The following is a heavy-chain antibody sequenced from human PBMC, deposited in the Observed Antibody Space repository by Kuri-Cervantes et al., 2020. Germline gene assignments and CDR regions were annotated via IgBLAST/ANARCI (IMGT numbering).Heavy chain of an antibody. Sequence: ASVKVSCKASGYSFTGHYMHWVRQAPGHGLEWMGWVDPNSGGTNYAQKFQGWVTMTRDPSINTAYMELSRLRSDDTAVYYCARETATVVVPAAMRGWFDPWGQGTLVTVSS. V-gene: IGHV1-2*04. CDR1: GYSFTGHY. CDR2: VDPNSGGT. D-gene: IGHD2-2*01. CDR3: ARETATVVVPAAMRGWFDP. J-gene: IGHJ5*02.